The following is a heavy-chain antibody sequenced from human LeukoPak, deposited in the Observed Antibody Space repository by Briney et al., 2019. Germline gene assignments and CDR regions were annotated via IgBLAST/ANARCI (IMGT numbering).Heavy chain of an antibody. CDR1: GGSISSYY. J-gene: IGHJ5*02. CDR3: ARDIAAAGIDNWFDP. D-gene: IGHD6-13*01. V-gene: IGHV4-4*07. Sequence: SETLSLTCTVSGGSISSYYWSWIRQPAGKGLEWIGRIYTSGSTNYNPSLKSRVTMSVDTSKNQFSLKLSSVTAADTAVYYCARDIAAAGIDNWFDPWGQGTLVTVSS. CDR2: IYTSGST.